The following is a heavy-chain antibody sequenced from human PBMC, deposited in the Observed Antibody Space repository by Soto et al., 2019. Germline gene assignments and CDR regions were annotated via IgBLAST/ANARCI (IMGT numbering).Heavy chain of an antibody. Sequence: QVQLQESGPGLVKPSETLSLICTVSGGSISSYYWSWIRQPPGKGLEWIGYIYYSGSTNYNPSLKSPVTISVDTSKNQFSLKLSSVTAADTAVYYCARFPRGYSYGHCDYWGQGTLVTVSS. D-gene: IGHD5-18*01. V-gene: IGHV4-59*01. CDR2: IYYSGST. CDR1: GGSISSYY. CDR3: ARFPRGYSYGHCDY. J-gene: IGHJ4*02.